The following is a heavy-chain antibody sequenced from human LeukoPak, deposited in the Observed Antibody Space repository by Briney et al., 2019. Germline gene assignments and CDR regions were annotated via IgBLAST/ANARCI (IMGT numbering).Heavy chain of an antibody. CDR3: ARAAYDNSGYLTL. J-gene: IGHJ4*02. V-gene: IGHV3-33*01. Sequence: PGRSLRLSCVASGFTFSSYGMHWVRQAPGKGLGWVAVIWYDGTNKYYADSVKGRFTISRDSPKNTLYLQMNSLRAEDTAVYYCARAAYDNSGYLTLWGQGTLVTVSS. CDR2: IWYDGTNK. D-gene: IGHD3-22*01. CDR1: GFTFSSYG.